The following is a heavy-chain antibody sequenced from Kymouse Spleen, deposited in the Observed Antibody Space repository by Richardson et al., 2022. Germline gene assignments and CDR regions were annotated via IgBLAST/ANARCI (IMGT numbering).Heavy chain of an antibody. CDR1: GFTFSSYA. CDR2: ISGSGGST. V-gene: IGHV3-23*04. J-gene: IGHJ6*02. CDR3: AKDRYDYVWGSSFYYYYYGMDV. D-gene: IGHD3-16*02. Sequence: EVQLVESGGGLVQPGGSLRLSCAASGFTFSSYAMSWVRQAPGKGLEWVSAISGSGGSTYYADSVKGRFTISRDNSKNTLYLQMNSLRAEDTAVYYCAKDRYDYVWGSSFYYYYYGMDVWGQGTTVTVSS.